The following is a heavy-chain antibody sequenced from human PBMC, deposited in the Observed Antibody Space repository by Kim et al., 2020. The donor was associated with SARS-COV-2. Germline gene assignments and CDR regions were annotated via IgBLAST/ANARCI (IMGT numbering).Heavy chain of an antibody. Sequence: GGSLRLSCAASGFTVSAYTMNWVRQAPGKGLQWLSFIIGSNGAKHYANSVRGRFSISRDDARNSLYLQMNSLRAEDTAVYYCVRSEGDYYYGMDVWGQGTTVTVSS. D-gene: IGHD1-26*01. CDR1: GFTVSAYT. J-gene: IGHJ6*02. V-gene: IGHV3-48*01. CDR2: IIGSNGAK. CDR3: VRSEGDYYYGMDV.